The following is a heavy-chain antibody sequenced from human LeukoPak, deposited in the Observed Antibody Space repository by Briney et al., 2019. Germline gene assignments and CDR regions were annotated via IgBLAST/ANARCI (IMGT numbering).Heavy chain of an antibody. D-gene: IGHD6-6*01. V-gene: IGHV3-23*01. CDR3: AKDYSSSSGIFDY. J-gene: IGHJ4*02. CDR2: IGGSGGST. CDR1: GFTFSSYA. Sequence: GRSLRLSCAASGFTFSSYAMSWVRQAPGKGLEWVSIIGGSGGSTYYADSVKGRFTISRDNSKNTLYLQMSSLRAEDTAVYYCAKDYSSSSGIFDYWGQGTLVTVSS.